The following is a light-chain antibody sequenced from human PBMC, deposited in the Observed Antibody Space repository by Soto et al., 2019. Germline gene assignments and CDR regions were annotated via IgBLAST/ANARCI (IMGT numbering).Light chain of an antibody. CDR1: QSIDSW. J-gene: IGKJ1*01. V-gene: IGKV1-5*01. CDR2: DAS. CDR3: QQYNSYPWT. Sequence: DIQMTQSPSTLPASVGDRVTITCRASQSIDSWLAWYQQKPGKAPKLLIYDASSLESGVPSRFSGSGSGTEFTLTISRLQPDDFATYYCQQYNSYPWTFGQGTKVDIK.